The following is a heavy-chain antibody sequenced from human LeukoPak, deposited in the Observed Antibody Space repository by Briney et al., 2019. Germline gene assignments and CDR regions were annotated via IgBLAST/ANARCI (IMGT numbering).Heavy chain of an antibody. CDR3: ARGGGYSYGAANFDY. V-gene: IGHV3-11*06. J-gene: IGHJ4*02. CDR1: GFTFSDYY. CDR2: ISSSSSYT. Sequence: GGSLRFSCAASGFTFSDYYMNWIRQAPGKGLEWVSYISSSSSYTNYADSVKGRFTISRDNAKNSLYLQMNSLRAEDTAVYYCARGGGYSYGAANFDYWGQGALVTVSS. D-gene: IGHD5-18*01.